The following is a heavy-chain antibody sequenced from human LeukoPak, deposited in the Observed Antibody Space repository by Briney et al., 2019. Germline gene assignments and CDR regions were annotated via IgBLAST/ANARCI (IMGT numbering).Heavy chain of an antibody. D-gene: IGHD3-22*01. J-gene: IGHJ5*02. V-gene: IGHV4-34*01. CDR1: GGSFSGYY. CDR3: ARQKIEVFNWFDL. CDR2: INHSGST. Sequence: SETLSLTCAVYGGSFSGYYWSWIRQPPGKGLEWIGEINHSGSTNYNPSLKSRVTISVDTSKNQSSLKLSSVTAADTAVHYCARQKIEVFNWFDLWGQGTLVTVSS.